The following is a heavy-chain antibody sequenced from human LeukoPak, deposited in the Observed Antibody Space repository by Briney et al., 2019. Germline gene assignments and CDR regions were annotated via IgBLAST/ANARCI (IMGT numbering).Heavy chain of an antibody. CDR1: GFTFSSYW. Sequence: PGGSLRLSCAASGFTFSSYWMRWVRQAPGKGLVWVSRINSDGSSTSYADSVKGRFTISRDNAKNTLYLQMNSLRAEDTAVYYCARGYSSGYRIDYWGQGALVTVSS. CDR3: ARGYSSGYRIDY. V-gene: IGHV3-74*01. J-gene: IGHJ4*02. D-gene: IGHD3-22*01. CDR2: INSDGSST.